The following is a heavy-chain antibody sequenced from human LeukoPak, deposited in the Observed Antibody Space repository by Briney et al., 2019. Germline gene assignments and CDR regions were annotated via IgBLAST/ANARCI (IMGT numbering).Heavy chain of an antibody. V-gene: IGHV3-21*01. Sequence: GGSLRLSCAASGFTFSSYSMNWVRQAPGKGLEWVSSISSSSSYIYYADSVKGRFTISRDNAKNSLYLQMNSLRAEDTAVYYCAKSTMSRRGIGYFDYWGQGTLVTVSS. CDR3: AKSTMSRRGIGYFDY. CDR2: ISSSSSYI. D-gene: IGHD6-13*01. J-gene: IGHJ4*02. CDR1: GFTFSSYS.